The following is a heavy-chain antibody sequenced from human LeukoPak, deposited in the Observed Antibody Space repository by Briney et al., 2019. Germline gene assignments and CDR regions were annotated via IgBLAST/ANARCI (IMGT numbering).Heavy chain of an antibody. Sequence: SETLSLTCTVSGGSISSSSYYWGWIRQPPGKGLEWIGSIYYSGSTYYNPSLKSRVTISVDTSKNQFSLKLSSVTAADTAVYYCARDKQHFDYWGQGTLVTVYS. CDR3: ARDKQHFDY. CDR2: IYYSGST. D-gene: IGHD6-13*01. J-gene: IGHJ4*02. V-gene: IGHV4-39*07. CDR1: GGSISSSSYY.